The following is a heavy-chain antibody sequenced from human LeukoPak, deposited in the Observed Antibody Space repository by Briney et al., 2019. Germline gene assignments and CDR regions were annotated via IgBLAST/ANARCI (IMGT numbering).Heavy chain of an antibody. V-gene: IGHV5-51*01. J-gene: IGHJ3*02. CDR2: IYPGDSRT. CDR3: ARHGTPAAAGSGFDI. Sequence: GESLKISCRGSGYGFGSYWIGWVRQMPGRGLEWMGVIYPGDSRTTYSPSFQGQATISADKSITTAYLQWSSLKASDTAMYYCARHGTPAAAGSGFDIWGQGTMVTVSS. D-gene: IGHD6-13*01. CDR1: GYGFGSYW.